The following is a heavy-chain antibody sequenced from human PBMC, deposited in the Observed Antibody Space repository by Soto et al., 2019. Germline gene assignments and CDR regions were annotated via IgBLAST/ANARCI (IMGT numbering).Heavy chain of an antibody. J-gene: IGHJ5*02. CDR3: ARHMISGSGSYLIANWFDP. CDR1: GGSISSSSYY. V-gene: IGHV4-39*01. D-gene: IGHD3-10*01. Sequence: SETLSLTCTVSGGSISSSSYYWGWIRQPPGKGLEWIGSIYYSGSTYYNPSLKSRVTISVDTSKNQFSLKLSSVTAADTAVYYCARHMISGSGSYLIANWFDPWGQGTLVTVSS. CDR2: IYYSGST.